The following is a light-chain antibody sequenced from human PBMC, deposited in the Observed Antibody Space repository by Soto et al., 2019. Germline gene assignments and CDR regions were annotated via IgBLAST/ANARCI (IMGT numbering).Light chain of an antibody. CDR3: ATWDDSLDAWV. CDR2: TDD. V-gene: IGLV1-44*01. CDR1: SSNIGSNT. J-gene: IGLJ3*02. Sequence: QSVLTQPPSASGTPGQRVTISCSGSSSNIGSNTVNWYQQFPGTAPKLLMYTDDQRPSGVPDRFSGSKSGTSASLAISGLQSEDDSHYYCATWDDSLDAWVFGGGTKLTVL.